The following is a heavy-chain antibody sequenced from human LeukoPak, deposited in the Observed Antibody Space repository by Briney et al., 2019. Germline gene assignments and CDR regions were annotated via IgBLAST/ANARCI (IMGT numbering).Heavy chain of an antibody. Sequence: GGSLRLSCAAPGYTFSSHGMYWVRQAPGKGLEWVALIWYDGSQKYYADSVKGRFTISRDNSKNTLSLQMDSLRAEETAVYFCARLYSSGWADYWGQGTLVTVSS. D-gene: IGHD6-19*01. V-gene: IGHV3-33*01. CDR1: GYTFSSHG. CDR3: ARLYSSGWADY. J-gene: IGHJ4*02. CDR2: IWYDGSQK.